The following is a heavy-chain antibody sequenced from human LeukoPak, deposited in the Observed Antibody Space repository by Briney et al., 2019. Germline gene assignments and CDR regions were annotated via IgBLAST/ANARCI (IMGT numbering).Heavy chain of an antibody. D-gene: IGHD1-1*01. CDR1: GYSFTSNW. Sequence: GESLKISCKGSGYSFTSNWISWVRQMPGQGLEWMGRIDPSESYTNYSPSFQGHVTISADMSISTAYLQWSSLKASDTATYYCARQPEGTWFDPWGQGTLVTVSS. CDR2: IDPSESYT. CDR3: ARQPEGTWFDP. V-gene: IGHV5-10-1*01. J-gene: IGHJ5*02.